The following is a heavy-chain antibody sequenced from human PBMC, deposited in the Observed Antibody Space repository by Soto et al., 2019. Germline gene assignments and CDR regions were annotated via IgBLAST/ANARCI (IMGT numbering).Heavy chain of an antibody. Sequence: SVKVSCTASGGPFISYAISWVRQAPGQGLEWMGGIIPIFGTANYAQKFQGRVTVTADESTSTAYMELSSLRSEDTAVYYCARLVGRRFLEWLSDGMDVWGQGTTVTVSS. CDR3: ARLVGRRFLEWLSDGMDV. CDR2: IIPIFGTA. J-gene: IGHJ6*02. D-gene: IGHD3-3*01. V-gene: IGHV1-69*01. CDR1: GGPFISYA.